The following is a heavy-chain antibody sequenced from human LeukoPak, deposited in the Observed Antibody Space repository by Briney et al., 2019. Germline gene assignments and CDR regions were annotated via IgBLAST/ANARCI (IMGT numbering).Heavy chain of an antibody. CDR2: ISGVGSTT. D-gene: IGHD6-25*01. V-gene: IGHV3-23*01. CDR1: GFTFSSYH. J-gene: IGHJ6*03. CDR3: AKNEASGYGLGVGYYFYMDV. Sequence: PGGSLRLSCAASGFTFSSYHMTWVRQAPGKGLEWVATISGVGSTTFHADSVRGRLTISRDNSKNTLYLQMNSLRAEDTAVYYCAKNEASGYGLGVGYYFYMDVWGKGTTVTVS.